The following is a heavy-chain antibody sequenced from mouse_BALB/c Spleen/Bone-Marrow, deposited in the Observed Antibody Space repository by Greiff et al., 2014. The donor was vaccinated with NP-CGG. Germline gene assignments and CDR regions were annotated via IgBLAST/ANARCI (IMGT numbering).Heavy chain of an antibody. D-gene: IGHD2-1*01. V-gene: IGHV3-6*02. CDR2: ISYDGSN. CDR3: ARYGNYNAMDY. CDR1: GYSITSSYY. J-gene: IGHJ4*01. Sequence: EVKLEESGPGLVKPSQSLSLTCSVTGYSITSSYYWNWIRQFPGNKLEWMGYISYDGSNNYNPSLKNRISITRDTSKNQFFLKLNSVTTEDTATYYCARYGNYNAMDYWGQGTSVTVSS.